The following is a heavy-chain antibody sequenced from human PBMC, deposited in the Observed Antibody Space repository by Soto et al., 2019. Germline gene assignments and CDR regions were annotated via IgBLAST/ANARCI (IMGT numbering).Heavy chain of an antibody. CDR1: GGSVSSGSYY. V-gene: IGHV4-61*01. D-gene: IGHD3-9*01. CDR3: ARDARGLVINFEY. Sequence: PSETLCLPCTVSGGSVSSGSYYWSWIRQPPGKGLEWIGYIYYSGSTNYNPSLKSRVTISVDTSKNQFSLKLSSVTAADTGVYYCARDARGLVINFEYWGQGTLVTVTS. CDR2: IYYSGST. J-gene: IGHJ4*02.